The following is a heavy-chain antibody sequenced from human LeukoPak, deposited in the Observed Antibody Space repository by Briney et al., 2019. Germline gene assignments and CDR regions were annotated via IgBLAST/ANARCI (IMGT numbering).Heavy chain of an antibody. D-gene: IGHD2-2*01. CDR2: ISAYNGNT. CDR3: ARERPVPAARHAFHL. J-gene: IGHJ3*01. CDR1: GYTFTSYG. V-gene: IGHV1-18*04. Sequence: ASVKVSCKGSGYTFTSYGISWVRQAPGQGLEWMGGISAYNGNTNNAQKLQGRVSMTTDTSTSTAYMELRSLRSDDTAVYYCARERPVPAARHAFHLWGQGTMVTVSS.